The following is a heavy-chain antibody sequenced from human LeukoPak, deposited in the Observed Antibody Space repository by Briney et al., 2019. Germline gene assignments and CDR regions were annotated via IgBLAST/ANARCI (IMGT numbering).Heavy chain of an antibody. CDR2: ISYDGSNK. CDR3: AKDEGLTRQQPFDY. V-gene: IGHV3-30*18. Sequence: GGSLRLSCAASGLTFSSYGMHWVRQAPGKGLEWVAVISYDGSNKYYADSVKGRFTISRDNSKNTLYLQMNSLRAEDTAVYYCAKDEGLTRQQPFDYWGQGTLVTVSS. J-gene: IGHJ4*02. D-gene: IGHD6-13*01. CDR1: GLTFSSYG.